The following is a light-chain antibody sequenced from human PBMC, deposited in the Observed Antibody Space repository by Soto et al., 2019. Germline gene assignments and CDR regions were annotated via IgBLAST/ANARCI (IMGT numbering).Light chain of an antibody. CDR3: QQYNSLET. CDR2: DAP. J-gene: IGKJ1*01. Sequence: DIQMTQSPSTLSASVGDRVTITCRASQSINSWLAWYQQKPGKAPKLLIYDAPSLQSGVPSRFSGSGSGTEFTLTISSLQPDDFATYYCQQYNSLETFGQGTKVEIK. V-gene: IGKV1-5*01. CDR1: QSINSW.